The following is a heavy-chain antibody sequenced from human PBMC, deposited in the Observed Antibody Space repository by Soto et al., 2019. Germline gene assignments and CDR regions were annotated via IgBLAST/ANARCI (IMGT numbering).Heavy chain of an antibody. V-gene: IGHV1-69*13. CDR3: ACNPYCSGGSCTPDFDY. CDR1: GGTFSSYA. J-gene: IGHJ4*02. Sequence: GASVKVSCKASGGTFSSYAISWVRQAPGQGLEWMGGIIPIFGTANYAQKFQGRVTITADESTSTAYMELSSLRSEDTAVYYCACNPYCSGGSCTPDFDYWGQGTLVTVSS. CDR2: IIPIFGTA. D-gene: IGHD2-15*01.